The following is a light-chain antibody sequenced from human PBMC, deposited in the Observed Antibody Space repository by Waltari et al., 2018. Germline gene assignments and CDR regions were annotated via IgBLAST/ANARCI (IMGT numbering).Light chain of an antibody. J-gene: IGLJ3*02. CDR2: ENN. Sequence: QSVLTQPPSVSAALGQKVTISCSGSSSNIGNNYVSWYQQLPGTAPKLLIYENNKRPSGIPDRFSGSKSGTSATLGITGLQTGDEADYYCGTWDNSLRVFGGGTKLTVL. V-gene: IGLV1-51*02. CDR1: SSNIGNNY. CDR3: GTWDNSLRV.